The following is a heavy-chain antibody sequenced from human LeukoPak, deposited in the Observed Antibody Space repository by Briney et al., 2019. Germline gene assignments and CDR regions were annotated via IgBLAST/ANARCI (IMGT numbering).Heavy chain of an antibody. D-gene: IGHD3-16*01. CDR1: GGSATSGIYH. CDR3: ARDHYYDGRGRFDP. CDR2: VYFDGGT. J-gene: IGHJ5*02. Sequence: SETLSLTCTVSGGSATSGIYHWGWIRQSPGKGLEWIGSVYFDGGTHYNPSLQSRVTVSIDTSKNQFSLRLSSVTAADTALYYCARDHYYDGRGRFDPWGQGTLVTVSS. V-gene: IGHV4-39*07.